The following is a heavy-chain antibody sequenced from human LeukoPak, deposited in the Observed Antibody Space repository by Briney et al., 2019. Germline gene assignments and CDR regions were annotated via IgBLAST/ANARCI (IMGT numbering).Heavy chain of an antibody. CDR1: GYTFTSYG. CDR3: ASGDKAYCSSTSCYYY. J-gene: IGHJ4*02. CDR2: ISAYNGNT. D-gene: IGHD2-2*01. V-gene: IGHV1-18*01. Sequence: GASVKVSCKASGYTFTSYGISWVRQAPGQGLEWMGWISAYNGNTNYAQKLQGRVTMTTDTSTSTAYMELRSLRSDDTAVYYCASGDKAYCSSTSCYYYWGQGTLVTVS.